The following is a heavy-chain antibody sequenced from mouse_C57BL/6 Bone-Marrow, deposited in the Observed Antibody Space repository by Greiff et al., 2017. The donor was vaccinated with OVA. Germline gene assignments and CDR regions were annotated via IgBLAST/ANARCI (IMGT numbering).Heavy chain of an antibody. CDR3: ARRRDYDFDY. D-gene: IGHD2-4*01. J-gene: IGHJ2*01. CDR1: GYTFTSYW. CDR2: IDPSDSYT. V-gene: IGHV1-69*01. Sequence: QVQLKQPGAELVMPGASVKLSCKASGYTFTSYWMHWVKQRPGQGLEWIGEIDPSDSYTNYNQKFTGKSTLTVDKSSSTAYMQLSSLTSEDSAVYYCARRRDYDFDYWGQGTTLTVSS.